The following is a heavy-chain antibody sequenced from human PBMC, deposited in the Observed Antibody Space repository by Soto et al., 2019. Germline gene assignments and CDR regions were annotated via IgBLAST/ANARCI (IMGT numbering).Heavy chain of an antibody. CDR3: ARRARPDFYYMDV. J-gene: IGHJ6*03. Sequence: TGXSLRLFCAASGFTLSDYAVDCFLQAPGNGLEYVSGISSNGVGTYYANSVQGRFTISRDNSKNTVYLQMGSLRPEDMAVYYCARRARPDFYYMDVWGKGTTVTVSS. CDR1: GFTLSDYA. D-gene: IGHD6-6*01. CDR2: ISSNGVGT. V-gene: IGHV3-64*01.